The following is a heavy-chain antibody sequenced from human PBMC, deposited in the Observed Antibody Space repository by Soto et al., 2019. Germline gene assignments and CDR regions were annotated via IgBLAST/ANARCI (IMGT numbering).Heavy chain of an antibody. CDR2: INHSGST. CDR3: ARGFQAWIQLWLPQGNWFDP. V-gene: IGHV4-34*01. Sequence: ASETLSITCAVYGGSFSGYYWSWIRQPPGKGLEWIGEINHSGSTNYNPSLKSRVTISVDTSKNQFSLKLSSVTAADTAVYYCARGFQAWIQLWLPQGNWFDPWGQGTLVTVSS. CDR1: GGSFSGYY. J-gene: IGHJ5*02. D-gene: IGHD5-18*01.